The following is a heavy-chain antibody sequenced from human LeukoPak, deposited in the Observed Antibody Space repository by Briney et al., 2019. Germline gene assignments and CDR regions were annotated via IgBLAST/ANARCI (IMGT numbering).Heavy chain of an antibody. Sequence: ASVKVSCKASGYTFTGYYMHWVRQAPGQGLEWMGWINPNSGGTNYAQKFQGRVTMTRDTSISTAYMELSRLRSDDTAVYYCAALAHCGGDCYSFPWGQGTLVTVSS. V-gene: IGHV1-2*02. CDR3: AALAHCGGDCYSFP. CDR1: GYTFTGYY. J-gene: IGHJ5*02. D-gene: IGHD2-21*02. CDR2: INPNSGGT.